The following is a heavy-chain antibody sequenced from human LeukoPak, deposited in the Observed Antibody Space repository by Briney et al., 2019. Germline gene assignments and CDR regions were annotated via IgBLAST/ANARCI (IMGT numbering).Heavy chain of an antibody. D-gene: IGHD2-2*01. Sequence: PGGPLRLSCAASGFTVSDNYMSWVRQAPGKGLEWVSVMYSRGDTYYADSVKGRFTFSRDISKNTLYLQMNGLRTEDTAMYYCARDAPQVPAYGVLASWGQGTLVTVSS. CDR1: GFTVSDNY. J-gene: IGHJ5*02. CDR2: MYSRGDT. V-gene: IGHV3-53*01. CDR3: ARDAPQVPAYGVLAS.